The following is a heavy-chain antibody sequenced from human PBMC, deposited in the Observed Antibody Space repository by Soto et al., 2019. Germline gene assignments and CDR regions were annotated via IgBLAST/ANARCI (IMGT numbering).Heavy chain of an antibody. Sequence: GASVKVSCKASGGTFSSYAISWVRQAPGQGLEWMGGIIPIFGTANYAQKFQGRVTITADESTSTVYMELSSLRSEDTAVYYCARELYSYGYTPPAHFDYWGQGTLVTVSS. V-gene: IGHV1-69*13. CDR3: ARELYSYGYTPPAHFDY. CDR1: GGTFSSYA. J-gene: IGHJ4*02. CDR2: IIPIFGTA. D-gene: IGHD5-18*01.